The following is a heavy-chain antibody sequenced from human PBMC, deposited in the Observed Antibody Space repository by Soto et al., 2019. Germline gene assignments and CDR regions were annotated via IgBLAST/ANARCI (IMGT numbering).Heavy chain of an antibody. CDR2: IYYSGST. CDR1: GGSISSGGYY. V-gene: IGHV4-31*03. D-gene: IGHD2-21*02. J-gene: IGHJ6*02. Sequence: QVQLQESGPGLVKPSQTLSLTCTVSGGSISSGGYYWRWIRQHPGKGLEWIGYIYYSGSTYYNPSLKSRVTIALDTSKIQFSLKLSSGTAADTAVYYCARSYCGGDCYSGLYYYYYVMDVWGQGTTVTVSS. CDR3: ARSYCGGDCYSGLYYYYYVMDV.